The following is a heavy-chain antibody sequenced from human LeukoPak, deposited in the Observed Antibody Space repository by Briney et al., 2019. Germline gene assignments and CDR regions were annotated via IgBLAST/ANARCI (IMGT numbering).Heavy chain of an antibody. J-gene: IGHJ4*02. CDR3: ARADSGWELLYYFDY. CDR1: GFTFSSYW. V-gene: IGHV3-7*01. Sequence: PGGSLRLSCAASGFTFSSYWMSWVRQAPGKGLEWVANIKQDGSEKYYVDSVKGRFTISRDNAKNSLYLQMNSLRAEDTAVYYCARADSGWELLYYFDYWGQGTLVTVSS. CDR2: IKQDGSEK. D-gene: IGHD1-26*01.